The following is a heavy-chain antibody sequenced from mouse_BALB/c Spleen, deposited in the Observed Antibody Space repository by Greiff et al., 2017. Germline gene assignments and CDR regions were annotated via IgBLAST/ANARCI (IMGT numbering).Heavy chain of an antibody. CDR1: GFSLTSYG. CDR2: IWSGGST. D-gene: IGHD1-1*01. V-gene: IGHV2-2*02. Sequence: VQLQQSGPGLVQPSQSLSITCTVSGFSLTSYGVHWVRQSPGKGLEWLGVIWSGGSTDYNAAFISRLSISKDNSKSQVFFKMNSLQANDTAIYYCARNYYYGSSPHYAMDYWGQGTSVTVSS. J-gene: IGHJ4*01. CDR3: ARNYYYGSSPHYAMDY.